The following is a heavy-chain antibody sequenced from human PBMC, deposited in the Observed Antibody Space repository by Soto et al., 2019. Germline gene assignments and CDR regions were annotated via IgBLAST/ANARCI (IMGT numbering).Heavy chain of an antibody. Sequence: VKVSCKASGFTFTSSAVQWVRQARGQRLEWIGWIVVGSGNTNYAQKFQERVTITRDMSTSTAYMELSSLRSEDTAVYYCAATPYYDFWSGHYYGMDVWGQGTTVTAP. V-gene: IGHV1-58*01. CDR1: GFTFTSSA. J-gene: IGHJ6*02. D-gene: IGHD3-3*01. CDR2: IVVGSGNT. CDR3: AATPYYDFWSGHYYGMDV.